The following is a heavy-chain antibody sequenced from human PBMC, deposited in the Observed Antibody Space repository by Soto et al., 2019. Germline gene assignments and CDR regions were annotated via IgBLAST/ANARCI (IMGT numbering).Heavy chain of an antibody. CDR2: IYYSGST. J-gene: IGHJ4*02. CDR3: ATTIAAAGVFDY. Sequence: SETLSLTCTVSGGSISSYYWSWIRQPPGKGLEWIGYIYYSGSTNYNPSLKSRVTISVDTSKNQFSLKLSSVTAADTAVYYCATTIAAAGVFDYWGQGTLVTVSS. CDR1: GGSISSYY. V-gene: IGHV4-59*01. D-gene: IGHD6-13*01.